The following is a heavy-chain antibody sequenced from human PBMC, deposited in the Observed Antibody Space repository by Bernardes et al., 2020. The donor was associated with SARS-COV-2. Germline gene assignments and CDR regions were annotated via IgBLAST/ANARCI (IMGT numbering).Heavy chain of an antibody. CDR2: IGSSSDTI. CDR3: ARDGSGYLNYQYYALDV. D-gene: IGHD3-10*01. Sequence: GGSLRLSCAASGFTFSAFGMHWVRQAPGKGLEWVSYIGSSSDTIYYADSVKGRFTISRDNAKNSLSLQMNSLRVEDTAVYYCARDGSGYLNYQYYALDVWGQGTTVTVSS. CDR1: GFTFSAFG. J-gene: IGHJ6*02. V-gene: IGHV3-48*04.